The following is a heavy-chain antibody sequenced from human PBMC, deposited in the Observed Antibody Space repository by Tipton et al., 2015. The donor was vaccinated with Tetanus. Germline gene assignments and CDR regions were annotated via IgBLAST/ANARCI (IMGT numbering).Heavy chain of an antibody. Sequence: SLRLSCEASGFIFSSYAMHWVRQAPGKGLEWVAVIWFDGSQEKYADSVKGRFTISRDNSNSTLCLHMNSLRAGDTATYYCARDSSQGLIDFWSGFHDQIDYWGHGTLVTVSS. D-gene: IGHD3-3*01. V-gene: IGHV3-33*08. CDR3: ARDSSQGLIDFWSGFHDQIDY. J-gene: IGHJ4*01. CDR1: GFIFSSYA. CDR2: IWFDGSQE.